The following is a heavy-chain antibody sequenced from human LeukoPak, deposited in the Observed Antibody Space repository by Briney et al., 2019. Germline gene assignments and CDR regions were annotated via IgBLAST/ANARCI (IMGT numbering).Heavy chain of an antibody. Sequence: ASVKVSCKASGYTFTSYGISWVRQAPGQGLEWMGWISAYNGNTNYAQKLQGRVTMTTDTSTSTAYMELRSLRSDDTAVYYCARSPYYDSSGYLDYWGQGTLVTVSS. J-gene: IGHJ4*02. CDR1: GYTFTSYG. D-gene: IGHD3-22*01. CDR3: ARSPYYDSSGYLDY. CDR2: ISAYNGNT. V-gene: IGHV1-18*01.